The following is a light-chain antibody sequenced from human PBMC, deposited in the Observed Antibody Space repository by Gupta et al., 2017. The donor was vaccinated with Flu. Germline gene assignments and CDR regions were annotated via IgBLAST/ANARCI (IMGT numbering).Light chain of an antibody. CDR3: TSYTSSYTYV. J-gene: IGLJ1*01. CDR1: SSDVGGYDH. V-gene: IGLV2-14*04. Sequence: SITISCTGTSSDVGGYDHVSWYQQYPGKAPKLMSYDVSDRPSGVSNRFSGSKSGNTATLTISGLQAEDEADYHCTSYTSSYTYVFGSGSQVTVL. CDR2: DVS.